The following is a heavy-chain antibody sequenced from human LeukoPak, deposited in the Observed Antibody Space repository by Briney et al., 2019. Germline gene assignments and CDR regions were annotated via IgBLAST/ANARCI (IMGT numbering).Heavy chain of an antibody. D-gene: IGHD3-22*01. J-gene: IGHJ4*02. CDR3: AREVSPPGYYFDY. Sequence: GGSLRLSCAASGFTVSSNYMSWVRQAPGKGLEWVSVIYSGGSTYYADSVKGRFTISRDSSKNTLYLQMNSLRAEDTAVYYCAREVSPPGYYFDYWGQGTLVTVSS. V-gene: IGHV3-66*02. CDR1: GFTVSSNY. CDR2: IYSGGST.